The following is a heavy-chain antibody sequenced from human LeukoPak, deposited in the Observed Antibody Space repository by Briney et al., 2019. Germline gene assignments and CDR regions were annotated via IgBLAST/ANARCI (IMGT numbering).Heavy chain of an antibody. D-gene: IGHD2-21*02. V-gene: IGHV4-31*03. CDR2: IYYSGSA. Sequence: SETLSLTCTVSGGSISSGGYYWSWIRQHPGKGLEWIGYIYYSGSAFYNPSLKSRVIISVDTSKNQFSLKLNSVTAADTAVYYCARAPPPVVTTIVEGIWYFDLRGRGTLVTVSS. CDR3: ARAPPPVVTTIVEGIWYFDL. J-gene: IGHJ2*01. CDR1: GGSISSGGYY.